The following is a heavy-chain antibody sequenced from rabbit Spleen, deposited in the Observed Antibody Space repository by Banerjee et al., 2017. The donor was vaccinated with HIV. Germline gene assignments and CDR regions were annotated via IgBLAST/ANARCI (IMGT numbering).Heavy chain of an antibody. Sequence: QEQLVESGGGLVQPEGSLTLTCKASGVSLNDKDVMCWVRQAPGKGLEWIACINIVTGSSGFTYFATWAKVRFTISKTSSTTVTLQMTRLTAADTATYFCARDTASSFSSYGMDLWGQGTLVTVS. V-gene: IGHV1S45*01. J-gene: IGHJ6*01. D-gene: IGHD8-1*01. CDR2: INIVTGSSGFT. CDR3: ARDTASSFSSYGMDL. CDR1: GVSLNDKDV.